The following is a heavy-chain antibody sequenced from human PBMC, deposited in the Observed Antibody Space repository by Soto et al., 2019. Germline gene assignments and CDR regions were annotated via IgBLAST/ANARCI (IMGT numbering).Heavy chain of an antibody. CDR3: AKDAHSSGYTGPLDY. J-gene: IGHJ4*02. V-gene: IGHV3-9*01. Sequence: PGASLRLSCAASGFTFDDYAMHWVRQAPGKGLEWVSGISWNSGSIGYADSVKGRFTISRDNAKNSLYLQMIRLRAEDTALYYCAKDAHSSGYTGPLDYWGQGTLVTVSS. CDR2: ISWNSGSI. CDR1: GFTFDDYA. D-gene: IGHD3-22*01.